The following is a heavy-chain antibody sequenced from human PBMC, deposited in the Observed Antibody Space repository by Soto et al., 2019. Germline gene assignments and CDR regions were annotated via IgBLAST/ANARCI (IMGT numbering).Heavy chain of an antibody. CDR2: IKEDGSEQ. V-gene: IGHV3-7*05. CDR1: GFTFSGYW. Sequence: EVQLVESGGGLVKPGGSLRLSCAASGFTFSGYWMSWVRQAPGKGLEWVANIKEDGSEQFYVDSVKGRFTISRDNAKNSLSPQMNSLRAEDTAVYYCAREAVWGQWTTVTVSS. CDR3: AREAV. J-gene: IGHJ6*02.